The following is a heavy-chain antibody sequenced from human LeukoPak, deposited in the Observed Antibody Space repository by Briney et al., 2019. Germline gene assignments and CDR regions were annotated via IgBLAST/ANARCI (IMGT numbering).Heavy chain of an antibody. J-gene: IGHJ6*02. Sequence: GGSLRLSCAASGFTVSSNYMSWVRQAPGKGLEWVSVIYSGGSTYYADSVKGRFTISRDNSKNTLYLQMNSLRAEDTAVYYCANLASPPYYSDYGMDAWGQGTTVTVSS. CDR3: ANLASPPYYSDYGMDA. CDR1: GFTVSSNY. V-gene: IGHV3-53*01. CDR2: IYSGGST.